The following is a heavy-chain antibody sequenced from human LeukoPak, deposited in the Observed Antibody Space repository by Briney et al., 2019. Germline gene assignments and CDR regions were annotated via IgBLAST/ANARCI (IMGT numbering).Heavy chain of an antibody. Sequence: GGSLRLSCAASGFTVSSNYMSWVRQAPGKGLEWVSVIYSGGSTYYADSVKGRFTISRDNSENTLYLQMNSLRAEDTAVYYCASSHCGGDCYSGNFDYWGQGTLVTVSS. CDR3: ASSHCGGDCYSGNFDY. CDR1: GFTVSSNY. J-gene: IGHJ4*02. D-gene: IGHD2-21*02. V-gene: IGHV3-53*01. CDR2: IYSGGST.